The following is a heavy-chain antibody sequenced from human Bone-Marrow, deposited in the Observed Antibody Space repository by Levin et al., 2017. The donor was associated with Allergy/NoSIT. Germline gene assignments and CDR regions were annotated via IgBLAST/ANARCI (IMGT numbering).Heavy chain of an antibody. D-gene: IGHD3-16*01. Sequence: PGGSLRLSCEVSGFSLSSYWMSWVRQAPGKGLEWVAKIKKDGSAKFYVDSVKGRFTISRDNAKNSLYLQMNNLRVEETAVYYCVNWGSYWGRGTLVTVSS. CDR1: GFSLSSYW. CDR2: IKKDGSAK. J-gene: IGHJ4*02. CDR3: VNWGSY. V-gene: IGHV3-7*02.